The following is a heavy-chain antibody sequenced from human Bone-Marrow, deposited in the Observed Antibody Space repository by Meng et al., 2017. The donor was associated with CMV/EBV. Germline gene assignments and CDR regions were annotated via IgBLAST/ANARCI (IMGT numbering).Heavy chain of an antibody. Sequence: SETLSLTCTVSGGSISSYYWSWIRQPPGKGLEWIGYIYYSGSTNYNPSLKSRVTISVDTSKNQFSLKLSSVTAADTAVYYCARGPKRARGVVVLYYFDYWGQGTLVTVSS. CDR1: GGSISSYY. CDR2: IYYSGST. J-gene: IGHJ4*02. V-gene: IGHV4-59*12. D-gene: IGHD3-10*01. CDR3: ARGPKRARGVVVLYYFDY.